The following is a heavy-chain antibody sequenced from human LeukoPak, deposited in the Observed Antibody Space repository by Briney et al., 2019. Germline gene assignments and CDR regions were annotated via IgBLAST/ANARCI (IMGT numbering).Heavy chain of an antibody. V-gene: IGHV1-69*13. CDR3: ARVTDYYYGMDV. CDR1: GGTFSSYA. CDR2: IIPIFGTA. Sequence: GASVKVSCKASGGTFSSYAISWVRQAPGQGLEWMGGIIPIFGTANYAQKFQGRVTITADESTSTAYMELSSLRSEDTAVYYCARVTDYYYGMDVWGQGTTVTVSS. J-gene: IGHJ6*02. D-gene: IGHD3-16*01.